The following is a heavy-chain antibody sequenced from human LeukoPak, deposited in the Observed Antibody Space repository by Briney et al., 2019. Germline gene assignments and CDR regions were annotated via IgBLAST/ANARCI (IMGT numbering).Heavy chain of an antibody. D-gene: IGHD5-18*01. CDR1: GFTFSDYY. CDR3: ARDFVAEGEQLSNYMDV. V-gene: IGHV3-11*01. J-gene: IGHJ6*03. CDR2: ISGSGSTI. Sequence: PGGSLRLSCAASGFTFSDYYMSWIRQAPGKGLEWVSYISGSGSTIYYADSVKGRFTISRDNAKNSLYLQMNSLRAEDTAVYYCARDFVAEGEQLSNYMDVWGKGTTVTISS.